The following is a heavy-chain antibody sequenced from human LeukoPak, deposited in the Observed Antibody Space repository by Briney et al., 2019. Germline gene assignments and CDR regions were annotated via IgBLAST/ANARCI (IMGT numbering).Heavy chain of an antibody. CDR2: TSGTG. CDR1: GDSISSHY. Sequence: SETLSLTCTVSGDSISSHYLGWIRQPAGKGLEWIGITSGTGNYNPSLKSRVTISVDTSKNQFSLKLSSVTAADTAVYYCARDIAASNWFDPWGQGTLVTVSS. CDR3: ARDIAASNWFDP. J-gene: IGHJ5*02. V-gene: IGHV4-4*07. D-gene: IGHD6-6*01.